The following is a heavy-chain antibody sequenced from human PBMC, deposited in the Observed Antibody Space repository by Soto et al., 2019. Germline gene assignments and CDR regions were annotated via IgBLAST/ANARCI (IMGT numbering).Heavy chain of an antibody. V-gene: IGHV4-31*03. CDR1: GGSISSGGYY. CDR3: ARRDVDYAYFDY. CDR2: IYYSGST. J-gene: IGHJ4*02. D-gene: IGHD4-17*01. Sequence: QVQLQESGPGLVKPSQTLSLTCTVSGGSISSGGYYWSWIRQYPGKGLEWIGYIYYSGSTYYNPSLKRRVTISVDTSKNQFSLQLSSVTAADTAVYYCARRDVDYAYFDYWGQGTLVTVSS.